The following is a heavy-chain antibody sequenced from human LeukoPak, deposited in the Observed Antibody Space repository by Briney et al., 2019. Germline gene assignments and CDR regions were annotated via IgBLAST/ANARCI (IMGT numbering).Heavy chain of an antibody. V-gene: IGHV4-34*01. D-gene: IGHD1-14*01. Sequence: PSETLSLTCAVYGGSFSGYYWSWIRQPPGKGLEWIGEINHSGSTNYNPFLKSRVTISVDTSKNQFSLKLSSVTAADMAVYYCARPSITGSAAPKYFDSWGQGTLVTVSS. CDR2: INHSGST. J-gene: IGHJ4*02. CDR3: ARPSITGSAAPKYFDS. CDR1: GGSFSGYY.